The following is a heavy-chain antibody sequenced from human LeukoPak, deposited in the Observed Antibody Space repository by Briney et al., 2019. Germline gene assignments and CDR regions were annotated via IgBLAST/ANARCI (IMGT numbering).Heavy chain of an antibody. CDR3: ARDHYGSGSYYTL. J-gene: IGHJ4*02. CDR2: INPNSGGT. CDR1: GYTFTGYY. V-gene: IGHV1-2*02. D-gene: IGHD3-10*01. Sequence: ASVKVSCKASGYTFTGYYMHWVRQAPGQGLEWMGWINPNSGGTNYAQKFQGRVTMTRDTSISTAYMELSSLRSEDTAVYYCARDHYGSGSYYTLWGQGTLVTVSS.